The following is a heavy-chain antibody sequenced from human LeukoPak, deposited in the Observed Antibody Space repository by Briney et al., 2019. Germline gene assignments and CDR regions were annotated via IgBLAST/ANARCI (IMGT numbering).Heavy chain of an antibody. CDR3: AGTRRYCSGGSCYNWFDP. D-gene: IGHD2-15*01. CDR2: IYTSGGT. J-gene: IGHJ5*02. Sequence: PSETLSLTCTVSGASISSDIFYWSWIRQPTGKGLEWIGRIYTSGGTTYNSSLKSRIAISVDVSKNQFSLKLSSVTAADTAVDYCAGTRRYCSGGSCYNWFDPWRQGTLVTVSS. CDR1: GASISSDIFY. V-gene: IGHV4-61*02.